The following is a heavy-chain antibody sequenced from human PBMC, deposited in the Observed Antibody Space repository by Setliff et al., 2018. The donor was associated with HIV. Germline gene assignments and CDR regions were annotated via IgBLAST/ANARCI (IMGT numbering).Heavy chain of an antibody. J-gene: IGHJ4*02. CDR3: ARATSSPGSTPD. D-gene: IGHD6-6*01. CDR1: GGSVNTYY. Sequence: PSETLSLTCPVSGGSVNTYYWTWIRQPAGKGLEWIGRIYMTGGTSSNPSLRGRVIMSLDTSKTQSSLKLSSVTAADTAVYYCARATSSPGSTPDWGQGILVTVSS. V-gene: IGHV4-4*07. CDR2: IYMTGGT.